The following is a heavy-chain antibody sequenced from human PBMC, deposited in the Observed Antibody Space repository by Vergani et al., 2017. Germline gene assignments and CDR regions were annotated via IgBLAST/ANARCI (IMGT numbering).Heavy chain of an antibody. CDR2: IYYSGST. CDR3: ARVRRDDSSGYYYYYGMDV. CDR1: GGSISSGDYY. V-gene: IGHV4-30-4*01. J-gene: IGHJ6*02. D-gene: IGHD3-22*01. Sequence: QVQLQESGPGLVKPSQTLSLTCTVSGGSISSGDYYWSWIRQPPGKGLGWGGYIYYSGSTYYNPSLKSRVTISVDTSKNQFSLKLSSVTAADTAVYYCARVRRDDSSGYYYYYGMDVWGQGTTVTVSS.